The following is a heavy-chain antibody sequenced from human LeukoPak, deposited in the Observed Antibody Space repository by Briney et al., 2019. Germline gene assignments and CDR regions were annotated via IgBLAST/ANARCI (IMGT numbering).Heavy chain of an antibody. V-gene: IGHV1-8*01. D-gene: IGHD3-3*01. CDR2: MNPNSGNT. CDR3: ARGLERFLASGDYYYYGMDV. Sequence: GASVKVSCKASGYTFTSYDINWVRQATGRGLEWMGWMNPNSGNTGYAQKFQGRVTMTRNTSISTAYMELSSLRSEDTAVYYCARGLERFLASGDYYYYGMDVWGQGTTVTVSS. J-gene: IGHJ6*02. CDR1: GYTFTSYD.